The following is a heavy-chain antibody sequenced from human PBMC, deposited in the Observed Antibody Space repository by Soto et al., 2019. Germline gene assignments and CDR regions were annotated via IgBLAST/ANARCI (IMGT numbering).Heavy chain of an antibody. CDR2: FDPEDGET. Sequence: ASVKVSCKVSGYTLTELSIHWVRQAPGKGLEWMGGFDPEDGETIYAQKFQGRVTMTEDTSTDTAYMELSSLRSEDTAVYYCATEYSSSSSYYYYYGMDVWGQGTTVTVSS. V-gene: IGHV1-24*01. CDR1: GYTLTELS. D-gene: IGHD6-6*01. CDR3: ATEYSSSSSYYYYYGMDV. J-gene: IGHJ6*02.